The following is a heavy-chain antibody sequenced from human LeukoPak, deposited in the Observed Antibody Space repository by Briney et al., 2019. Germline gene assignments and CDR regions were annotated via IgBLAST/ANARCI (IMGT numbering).Heavy chain of an antibody. CDR1: GFTFSSYA. D-gene: IGHD3-9*01. CDR2: ISYDGSNK. V-gene: IGHV3-30-3*01. CDR3: ASESCSTCCHILTETGNYYYYYGMDV. J-gene: IGHJ6*02. Sequence: PGRSLRLSCAASGFTFSSYAMHWVRQAPGKGLEWVAVISYDGSNKYYADSVKGRFTISRDNSKNTLYLQMNSLRAEDTAVYYWASESCSTCCHILTETGNYYYYYGMDVWGQGTTVTVSS.